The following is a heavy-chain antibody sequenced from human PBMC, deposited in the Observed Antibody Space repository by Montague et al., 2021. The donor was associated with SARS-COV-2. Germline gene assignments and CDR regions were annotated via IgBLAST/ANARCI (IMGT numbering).Heavy chain of an antibody. CDR1: GFTFSTYT. CDR3: ARAYSGSYLSAFDI. J-gene: IGHJ3*02. D-gene: IGHD1-26*01. CDR2: IGGTSGYI. Sequence: SLRLSCAASGFTFSTYTMNWVRQTPGQGLEWVSSIGGTSGYIYYADSVKGRSTISRDNSKNTLYLQMNSLRAEDTAVYYCARAYSGSYLSAFDIWGQGTMVTVSS. V-gene: IGHV3-21*01.